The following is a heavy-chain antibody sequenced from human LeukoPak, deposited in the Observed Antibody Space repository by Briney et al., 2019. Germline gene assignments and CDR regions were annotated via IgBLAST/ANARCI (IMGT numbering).Heavy chain of an antibody. J-gene: IGHJ2*01. CDR2: INHSGST. CDR3: ARDRYHYDSSGYRYFDL. CDR1: GGSFSGYY. D-gene: IGHD3-22*01. V-gene: IGHV4-34*01. Sequence: KTSETLSLTCAVYGGSFSGYYWSWIRQPPGKGLEWIGEINHSGSTNYNPSLKSRVTISVDTSKNQFSLKLSSVTAADTAVYYCARDRYHYDSSGYRYFDLWGRGTLVTVSS.